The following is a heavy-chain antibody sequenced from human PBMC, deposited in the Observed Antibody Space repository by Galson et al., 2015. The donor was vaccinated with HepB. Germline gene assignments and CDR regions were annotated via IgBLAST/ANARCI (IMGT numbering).Heavy chain of an antibody. J-gene: IGHJ6*02. D-gene: IGHD1-26*01. Sequence: SLRLSCAASGFTFSSYAMHWVRQAPGKGLEWVAVISYDGSNKYYADSVKGRFTISRDNSKNTLYLQMNSLRAEDTAVYYCARDRWEPLLPYYYYGMDVWGQGTTVTVSS. CDR1: GFTFSSYA. CDR2: ISYDGSNK. CDR3: ARDRWEPLLPYYYYGMDV. V-gene: IGHV3-30-3*01.